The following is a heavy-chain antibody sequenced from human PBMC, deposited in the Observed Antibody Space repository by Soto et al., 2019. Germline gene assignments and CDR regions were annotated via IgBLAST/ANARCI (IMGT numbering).Heavy chain of an antibody. CDR2: IYYSGST. CDR3: ARQFRAEGGFDY. CDR1: GGSISSSSYY. Sequence: QLQLQESGPGLVKPSETLSLTCTVSGGSISSSSYYWGWIRQPPGKGLEWIGSIYYSGSTYYNPSLKSRVTISVDTSKNQFSLKLSSVTAADTAVYYCARQFRAEGGFDYWGQGTLVTVSS. D-gene: IGHD1-26*01. J-gene: IGHJ4*02. V-gene: IGHV4-39*01.